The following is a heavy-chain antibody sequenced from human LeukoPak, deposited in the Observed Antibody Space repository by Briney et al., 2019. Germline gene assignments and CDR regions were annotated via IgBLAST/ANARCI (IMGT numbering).Heavy chain of an antibody. CDR2: ITSSGDTT. CDR3: ADSNYWYPVDY. J-gene: IGHJ4*02. Sequence: GGSLRLSCAASGFTFSSYWMSWVRQAPGKGLEWVSSITSSGDTTYYTDSVRGRFTISRDNSKNTLYLQMHSLRAEDTALYYCADSNYWYPVDYWGQGTLVTVSS. D-gene: IGHD4-11*01. V-gene: IGHV3-23*01. CDR1: GFTFSSYW.